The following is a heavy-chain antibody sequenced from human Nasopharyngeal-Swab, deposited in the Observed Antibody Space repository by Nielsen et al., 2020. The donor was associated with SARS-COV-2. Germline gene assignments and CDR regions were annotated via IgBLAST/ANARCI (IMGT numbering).Heavy chain of an antibody. Sequence: GSLRLSCSVSGASISNRTYYWGWIRQSPEKGLQWIGTVFYTGTYYNPSLQSRVTISVDTSKNQFSLKLTSVTAADTAVYYCVRDESGDYLGLPFGSWGPGTLVTVSS. V-gene: IGHV4-39*07. CDR1: GASISNRTYY. J-gene: IGHJ4*02. D-gene: IGHD4-17*01. CDR3: VRDESGDYLGLPFGS. CDR2: VFYTGT.